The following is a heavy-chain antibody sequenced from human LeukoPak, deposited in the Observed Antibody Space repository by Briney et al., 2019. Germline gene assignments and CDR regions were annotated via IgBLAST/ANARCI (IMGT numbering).Heavy chain of an antibody. CDR1: GFTFSSSG. CDR2: ISYDGSYK. V-gene: IGHV3-30*18. J-gene: IGHJ3*02. CDR3: AKGYSGYDYAFDI. Sequence: GGSLRLSCAASGFTFSSSGIHWVRQAPGKGLEWVAVISYDGSYKYYADSVKGRFTISRDNSQNTVYLQMNSLRAEDTAVYYCAKGYSGYDYAFDIWGQGTMVTVSS. D-gene: IGHD5-12*01.